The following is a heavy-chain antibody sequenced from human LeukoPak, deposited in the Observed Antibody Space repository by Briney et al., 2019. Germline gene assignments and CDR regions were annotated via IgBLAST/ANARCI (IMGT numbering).Heavy chain of an antibody. CDR2: IYYSGST. Sequence: PSETLSLTCTVSGGSISSYYWSWIRQPPGKGLEWIGYIYYSGSTNYNPSLKSRVTMSVDTSKNQFSLKLSSVTAADTAVYYCASGIAVARYGLDIWGQGTTVTVSS. CDR1: GGSISSYY. D-gene: IGHD6-19*01. V-gene: IGHV4-59*08. J-gene: IGHJ6*02. CDR3: ASGIAVARYGLDI.